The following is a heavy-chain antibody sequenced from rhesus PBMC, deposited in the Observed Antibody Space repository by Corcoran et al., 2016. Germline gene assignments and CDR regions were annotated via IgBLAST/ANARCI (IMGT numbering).Heavy chain of an antibody. D-gene: IGHD3-28*01. CDR2: IYGSLGST. V-gene: IGHV4S2*01. CDR1: GASIPRHS. Sequence: QVQLQESGPGLVKPSETLPPTCSVSGASIPRHSCRWLRQDPGKGLEWIGRIYGSLGSTDYNPSLKSRVTISIDTSKNQFSLKLSSVTAADTAVYYCARHYDSGYYTGADYGLDSWGQGVVVTVSS. CDR3: ARHYDSGYYTGADYGLDS. J-gene: IGHJ6*01.